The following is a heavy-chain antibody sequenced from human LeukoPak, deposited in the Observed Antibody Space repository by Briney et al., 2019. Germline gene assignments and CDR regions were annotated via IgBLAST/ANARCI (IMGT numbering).Heavy chain of an antibody. Sequence: ASVKVSCKASGYTFTSYAIAWVRQAPGQGLEWMGWISAYNGGTNYAQKFRGRVTMTTDTSTNTGYMELRSLSSDDTAVYFCARDQLRYYGSYGSDNYYSDMDFWGQGTTVTVSS. CDR2: ISAYNGGT. V-gene: IGHV1-18*01. J-gene: IGHJ6*02. CDR3: ARDQLRYYGSYGSDNYYSDMDF. D-gene: IGHD3-10*01. CDR1: GYTFTSYA.